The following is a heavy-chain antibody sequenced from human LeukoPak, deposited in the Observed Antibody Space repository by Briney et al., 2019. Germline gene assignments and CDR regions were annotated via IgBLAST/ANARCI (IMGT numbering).Heavy chain of an antibody. CDR2: IYQSGTT. Sequence: PSETLSLTCSVSGDSISNGNWWIWVRQSSGKGLEWIGEIYQSGTTNYNPSLKSRVTMSVDKPKNQFSLKMNSVTAADTATYYCARSRSLDSWGQGTLVTVSS. J-gene: IGHJ4*02. V-gene: IGHV4-4*02. CDR3: ARSRSLDS. CDR1: GDSISNGNW.